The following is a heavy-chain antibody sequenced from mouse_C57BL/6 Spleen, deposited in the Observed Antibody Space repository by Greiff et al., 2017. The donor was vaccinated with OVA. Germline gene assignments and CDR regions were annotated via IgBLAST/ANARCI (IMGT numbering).Heavy chain of an antibody. Sequence: VQLKESGPGLVKPSQSLSLTCSVTGYSITSGYYWNWIRQFPGNKLEWMGYISYDGSNNYNPSLKNRISITRDTSKNQFFLKLNSVTTEDTATYYCARDRGGNFFDYWGQGTTLTVSS. J-gene: IGHJ2*01. CDR2: ISYDGSN. CDR3: ARDRGGNFFDY. CDR1: GYSITSGYY. D-gene: IGHD3-1*01. V-gene: IGHV3-6*01.